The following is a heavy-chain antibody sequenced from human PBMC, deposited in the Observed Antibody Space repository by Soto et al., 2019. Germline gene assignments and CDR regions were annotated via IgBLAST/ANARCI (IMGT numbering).Heavy chain of an antibody. CDR3: ARGSTTMVRGVMDWFDP. Sequence: SVKVSCKASGGTFSSYTISWVRQAPGQGLEWMGRIIPILGIANYAQKFQGRVTITADKSTSTAYMELSSLRSEDTAVYYCARGSTTMVRGVMDWFDPWGQGTLVTSPQ. CDR2: IIPILGIA. CDR1: GGTFSSYT. J-gene: IGHJ5*02. V-gene: IGHV1-69*02. D-gene: IGHD3-10*01.